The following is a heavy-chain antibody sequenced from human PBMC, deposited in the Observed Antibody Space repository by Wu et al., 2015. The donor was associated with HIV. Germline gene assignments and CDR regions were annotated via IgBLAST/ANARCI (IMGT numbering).Heavy chain of an antibody. CDR2: ITPYDDNA. CDR1: GYRFTRYG. J-gene: IGHJ6*03. V-gene: IGHV1-18*04. CDR3: ARDRPRPLTGYYGGMDYYYMDV. Sequence: QVQLVQSGAEVKRPGASVKVSCKTSGYRFTRYGITWVRQAPGQGLEWMGWITPYDDNAHFAQNLQGRILMNTDTPTRTAYLELRGLRSDDTAVYYCARDRPRPLTGYYGGMDYYYMDVWGDGTTVTVSS. D-gene: IGHD3-9*01.